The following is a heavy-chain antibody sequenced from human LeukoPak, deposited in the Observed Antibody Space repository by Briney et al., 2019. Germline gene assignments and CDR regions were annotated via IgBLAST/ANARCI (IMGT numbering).Heavy chain of an antibody. J-gene: IGHJ6*02. D-gene: IGHD2-2*01. CDR3: ARQRRYCSSTSCYFGYYGLDV. Sequence: SETLSLTCAVSGGSISSNNWWGWVRQPPGKGLEWIGEIYHSGSPNYNPSLKSRVTISVDKSRNHFSLNLSSVTAADTAVYYCARQRRYCSSTSCYFGYYGLDVWGQGTTVTVSS. CDR1: GGSISSNNW. V-gene: IGHV4-4*02. CDR2: IYHSGSP.